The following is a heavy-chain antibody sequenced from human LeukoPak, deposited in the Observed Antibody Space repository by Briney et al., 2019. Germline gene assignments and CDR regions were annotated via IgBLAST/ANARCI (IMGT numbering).Heavy chain of an antibody. D-gene: IGHD3-10*01. V-gene: IGHV4-61*02. J-gene: IGHJ3*02. Sequence: SQTLSLTCTVSGGSISSGSYYWSWIRQPAGKGLEWIGRIYTSGSTNYNPSLKSRVTISVDTSKNQFSLKLSSVTAADTALYYCARETYYYGSGSYYGPFHDAFDIWGQGTMVTVSS. CDR1: GGSISSGSYY. CDR2: IYTSGST. CDR3: ARETYYYGSGSYYGPFHDAFDI.